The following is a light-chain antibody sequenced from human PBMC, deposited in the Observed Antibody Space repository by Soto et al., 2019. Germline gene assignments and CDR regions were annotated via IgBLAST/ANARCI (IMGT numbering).Light chain of an antibody. V-gene: IGKV3-20*01. CDR1: QSVNSRF. J-gene: IGKJ1*01. CDR2: AAS. Sequence: EIVLTLSPGTLSLSPGESATLSCRASQSVNSRFLAWYQHKPGQAPRLLIYAASTRATGIPDRFSGSGSGTDFTLTISRLGPEDFAVYYCHQYDSWTFGQGTKVDIK. CDR3: HQYDSWT.